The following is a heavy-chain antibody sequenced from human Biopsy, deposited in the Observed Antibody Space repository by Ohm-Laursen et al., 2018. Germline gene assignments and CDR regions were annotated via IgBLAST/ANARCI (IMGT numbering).Heavy chain of an antibody. CDR1: GESSSGYF. V-gene: IGHV4-34*01. Sequence: GTLSLTCAVNGESSSGYFWNWIRQPPGKGLEWIGEINQSGSTKYNPSLKRRATLSVESSNSQFSLRLTSVTAADTAIYYCARGSGYFKLDVWGQGTTVTVSS. CDR2: INQSGST. CDR3: ARGSGYFKLDV. J-gene: IGHJ6*02. D-gene: IGHD5-12*01.